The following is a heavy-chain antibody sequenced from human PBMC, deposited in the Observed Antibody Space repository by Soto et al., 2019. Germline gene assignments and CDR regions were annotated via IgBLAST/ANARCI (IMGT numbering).Heavy chain of an antibody. V-gene: IGHV4-31*03. Sequence: QVQLRESGPGLVEPSQTLSLTCTISGASISSGPFYWGWIRQHPGQGLEWSWHIYYLGDTFYNPSLKSRAFISVDSSVNQFSLKLISVTAADTAVYYCARVQNVVRGVRWFDPWGQGILVTVSS. CDR1: GASISSGPFY. CDR2: IYYLGDT. D-gene: IGHD3-10*01. CDR3: ARVQNVVRGVRWFDP. J-gene: IGHJ5*02.